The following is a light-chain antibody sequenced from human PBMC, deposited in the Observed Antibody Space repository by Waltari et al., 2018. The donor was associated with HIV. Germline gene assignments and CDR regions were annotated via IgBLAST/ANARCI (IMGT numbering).Light chain of an antibody. V-gene: IGLV1-47*02. J-gene: IGLJ3*02. CDR3: TTWDSSVTAWV. CDR2: SND. Sequence: QSVLTQPPSASGTPGQRVPLSCSGSSSNIGSDFVYWYQQPPGTAPNLLIYSNDQRPSGVPDRFSGSKSGTSASLAISGLRSEDEADYYCTTWDSSVTAWVFGGGTKLTVL. CDR1: SSNIGSDF.